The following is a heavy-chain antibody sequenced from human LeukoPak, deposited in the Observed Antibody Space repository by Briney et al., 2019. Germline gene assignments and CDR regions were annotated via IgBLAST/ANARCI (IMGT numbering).Heavy chain of an antibody. Sequence: PGGSLKLSCEASGLTFSSYGMNWVRQAPGKGLEWVSYISSSSSTIYYADSVKGRFTISRDNAKNSLYLQMNSLRDEDTAVYYCAIYYGPGDWGQGTLVTVSS. CDR1: GLTFSSYG. V-gene: IGHV3-48*02. J-gene: IGHJ4*02. D-gene: IGHD3-10*01. CDR3: AIYYGPGD. CDR2: ISSSSSTI.